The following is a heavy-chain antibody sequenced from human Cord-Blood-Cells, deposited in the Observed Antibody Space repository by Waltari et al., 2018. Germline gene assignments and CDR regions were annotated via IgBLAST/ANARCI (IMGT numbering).Heavy chain of an antibody. Sequence: QVQLQQWGAGLLKPSETMSLTCAVYGGSFRGYYWSWIRQPPGKGLEWIGEINHSGSTNYNPSLKSRVTISVDTSKNQFSLKLSSVTAADTAVYYCAREDIAAAVDYWGQGTLVTVSS. CDR3: AREDIAAAVDY. CDR2: INHSGST. J-gene: IGHJ4*02. D-gene: IGHD6-13*01. CDR1: GGSFRGYY. V-gene: IGHV4-34*01.